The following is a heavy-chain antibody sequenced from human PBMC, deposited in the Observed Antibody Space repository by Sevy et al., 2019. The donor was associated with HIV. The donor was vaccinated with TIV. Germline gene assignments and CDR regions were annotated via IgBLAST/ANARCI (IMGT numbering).Heavy chain of an antibody. V-gene: IGHV3-20*04. Sequence: GGSLRLSCAASGFTFGDYGMSWVRQAPGKGLEWVSGINWNGGSTGYSDSVRGRFTISRDNAKNSLYLQMNSLRAEDTALYYCARDLFSCSGDCYGNWFDPWGQGTLVTVSS. D-gene: IGHD2-21*02. J-gene: IGHJ5*02. CDR3: ARDLFSCSGDCYGNWFDP. CDR2: INWNGGST. CDR1: GFTFGDYG.